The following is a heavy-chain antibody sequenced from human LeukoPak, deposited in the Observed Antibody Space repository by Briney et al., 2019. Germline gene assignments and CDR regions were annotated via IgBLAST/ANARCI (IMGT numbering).Heavy chain of an antibody. D-gene: IGHD3-22*01. CDR2: INPSGGST. Sequence: ASVKVSCKASGYTFTSYYMHWVRQAPGQGLEWMGIINPSGGSTNYAQKLQGRVTMTTDTSTSTAYMELRSLRSDDTAVYYCAREWLNFAFDIWGQGTMVTVSS. CDR3: AREWLNFAFDI. J-gene: IGHJ3*02. CDR1: GYTFTSYY. V-gene: IGHV1-46*01.